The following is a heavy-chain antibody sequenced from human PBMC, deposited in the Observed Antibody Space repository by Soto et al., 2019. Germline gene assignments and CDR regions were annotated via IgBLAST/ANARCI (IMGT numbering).Heavy chain of an antibody. CDR1: GFTFSSYW. V-gene: IGHV3-7*01. CDR2: IKQDGSEK. Sequence: EVQLVESGGGLVQPGGSLRLSCAASGFTFSSYWMSWVRQAPGKGLEWVANIKQDGSEKYYVDSVRGRFTISRDNAKKSLYLPMNALGAEDTAVYYCARDHHAGLIFCNYYCMAVWGKGTTVTLSS. CDR3: ARDHHAGLIFCNYYCMAV. D-gene: IGHD2-8*01. J-gene: IGHJ6*03.